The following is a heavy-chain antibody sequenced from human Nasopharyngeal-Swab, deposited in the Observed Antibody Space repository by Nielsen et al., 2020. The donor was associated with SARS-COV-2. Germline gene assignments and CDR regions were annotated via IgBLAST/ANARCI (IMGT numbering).Heavy chain of an antibody. D-gene: IGHD3-3*01. CDR3: ARGGDFCSDYYYMDV. J-gene: IGHJ6*03. CDR2: INSSSSTI. V-gene: IGHV3-48*04. Sequence: VRQAAGKGLEWVSYINSSSSTIYNADSVKGRFTISRDNAKNSLYLQMNSLRAEDTAVYYCARGGDFCSDYYYMDVWGKGTTVTVSS.